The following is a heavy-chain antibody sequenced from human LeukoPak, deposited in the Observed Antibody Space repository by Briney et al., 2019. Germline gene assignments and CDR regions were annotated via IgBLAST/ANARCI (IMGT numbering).Heavy chain of an antibody. CDR3: ARGPVRTHGMDV. J-gene: IGHJ6*02. Sequence: PSVKVSCKASGYTLSSYDINWVRQATGQGLEWMGWKNPNSGRTGFAQKFQGRLTMTTDTSISTAYMELSSLTSEDTAVYYCARGPVRTHGMDVWGQGTTVTVSS. V-gene: IGHV1-8*01. CDR2: KNPNSGRT. CDR1: GYTLSSYD.